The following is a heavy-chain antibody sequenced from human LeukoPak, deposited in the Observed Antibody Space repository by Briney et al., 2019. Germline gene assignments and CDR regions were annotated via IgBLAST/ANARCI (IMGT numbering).Heavy chain of an antibody. D-gene: IGHD3-22*01. CDR3: ARAMYYYDSSGYTPDAFDI. J-gene: IGHJ3*02. CDR1: GGSISSYY. Sequence: SETLSLTCTVSGGSISSYYWSWIRQPAGKGLEWIGRAYTSGNTTYNPSLKSRVTMSVDTSKNQFSLKLSSVTAADTAVYYCARAMYYYDSSGYTPDAFDIWGQGTMVTVSS. CDR2: AYTSGNT. V-gene: IGHV4-4*07.